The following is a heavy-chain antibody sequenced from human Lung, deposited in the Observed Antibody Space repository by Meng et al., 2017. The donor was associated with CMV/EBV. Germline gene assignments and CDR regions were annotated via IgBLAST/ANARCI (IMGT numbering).Heavy chain of an antibody. J-gene: IGHJ6*02. CDR1: GFTASSNY. CDR3: ARNNCSSTSCYSLYYYGMDV. Sequence: GGSLRLSCAASGFTASSNYMSWVRQAPGKGLEWVSVIYSGGSTYYADSVKGRFTISRDNSKNTLYLQMNSLRAEDTAVYYCARNNCSSTSCYSLYYYGMDVWGQGTTVTVSS. CDR2: IYSGGST. D-gene: IGHD2-2*01. V-gene: IGHV3-53*01.